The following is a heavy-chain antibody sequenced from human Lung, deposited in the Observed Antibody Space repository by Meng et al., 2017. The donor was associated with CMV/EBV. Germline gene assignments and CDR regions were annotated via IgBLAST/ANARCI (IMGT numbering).Heavy chain of an antibody. J-gene: IGHJ4*02. CDR3: ARRGSTWFVDY. V-gene: IGHV5-51*01. CDR2: IYPGDSDT. Sequence: GESXKISCKGSGYNFDNYWIGWVRQMPGKGLEWMGLIYPGDSDTRYSPAFQGQVTISADKSISTAYLQWSGLKASDTAMYYCARRGSTWFVDYWGQGTLVTVSS. D-gene: IGHD3-10*01. CDR1: GYNFDNYW.